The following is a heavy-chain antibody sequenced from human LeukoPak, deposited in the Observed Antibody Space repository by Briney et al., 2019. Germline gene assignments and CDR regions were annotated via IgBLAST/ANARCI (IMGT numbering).Heavy chain of an antibody. J-gene: IGHJ4*02. CDR2: IRNKANNYAT. CDR3: TYTSSSGVVY. V-gene: IGHV3-73*01. D-gene: IGHD6-6*01. Sequence: GGSLRLSCAASGFTFSVSAMYWVRQASGKGLELVGRIRNKANNYATAYAASLKGRFTISRDDSKNTAYLQMNSLETEDTAMYYCTYTSSSGVVYWGQGTLVTVSS. CDR1: GFTFSVSA.